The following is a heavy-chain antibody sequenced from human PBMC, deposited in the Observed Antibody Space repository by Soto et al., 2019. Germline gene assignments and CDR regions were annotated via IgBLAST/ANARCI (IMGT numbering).Heavy chain of an antibody. D-gene: IGHD4-17*01. Sequence: SVKVSCKASGGTFSSYTISWVRQAPGQGLEWMGRIIPILGIANYAQKFQGRVTITADKSTSTAYMELRSLRSEDTAAYYCARGPSGYGDYLLDYWSQRTLVRASS. CDR1: GGTFSSYT. J-gene: IGHJ4*02. CDR3: ARGPSGYGDYLLDY. CDR2: IIPILGIA. V-gene: IGHV1-69*02.